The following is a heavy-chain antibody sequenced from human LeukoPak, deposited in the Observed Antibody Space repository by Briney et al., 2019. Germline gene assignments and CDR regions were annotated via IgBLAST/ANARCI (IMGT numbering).Heavy chain of an antibody. CDR1: GFTFSSYG. V-gene: IGHV3-33*01. D-gene: IGHD6-13*01. Sequence: GRSLRLSRAASGFTFSSYGMHWVRQAPGKGLERVAVIWYDGSNKYYADSVKGRFTISRDNSKNTLYLQMNSLRAEDTAVYYCARAAAAGTLGYWGQGTLVTVSS. CDR2: IWYDGSNK. CDR3: ARAAAAGTLGY. J-gene: IGHJ4*02.